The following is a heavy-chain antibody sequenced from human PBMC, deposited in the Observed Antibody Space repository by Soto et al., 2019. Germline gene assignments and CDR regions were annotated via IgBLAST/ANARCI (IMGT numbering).Heavy chain of an antibody. V-gene: IGHV5-51*01. CDR2: IYPGDSDT. CDR3: AXPWSSSRNYYGMDV. J-gene: IGHJ6*02. CDR1: GYSFTSYW. D-gene: IGHD6-13*01. Sequence: PGESLKISCKGSGYSFTSYWIGWVRQMPGKGLEWMGIIYPGDSDTRYSPSFQGQVTISADKSISTAYLQWSSLKASDTAMYYYAXPWSSSRNYYGMDVWGQGTLVTVSS.